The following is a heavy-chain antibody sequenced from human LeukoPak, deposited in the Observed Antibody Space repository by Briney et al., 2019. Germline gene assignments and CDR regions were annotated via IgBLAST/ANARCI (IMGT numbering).Heavy chain of an antibody. V-gene: IGHV4-61*05. CDR3: ARYKAYYDFSGLNWYYYYMDV. CDR1: GGSISSSSYY. J-gene: IGHJ6*03. D-gene: IGHD3-3*01. Sequence: PSETLSLTCTVSGGSISSSSYYWGWIRQPPGKGLEWIGYIYYSGSTNYNPSLKSRVTISVDTSRNQFSLKLSSVTAADTAVYYCARYKAYYDFSGLNWYYYYMDVWGKGTTVTVSS. CDR2: IYYSGST.